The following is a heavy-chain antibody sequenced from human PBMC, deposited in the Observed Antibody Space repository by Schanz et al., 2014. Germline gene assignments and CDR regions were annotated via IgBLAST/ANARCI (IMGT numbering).Heavy chain of an antibody. D-gene: IGHD6-13*01. J-gene: IGHJ4*02. CDR3: ASSGAGYSSSWDFDY. CDR2: ISPYNGNT. Sequence: QVQLVQSGAEAKKPGASVKVSCKASGYTFTSYGISWVRQAPGQGLEWMGWISPYNGNTNYAQKLQGRVTMTTDTSTSAAYIELRSLRSEDTAVYYCASSGAGYSSSWDFDYWGQGTLVTVSS. V-gene: IGHV1-18*01. CDR1: GYTFTSYG.